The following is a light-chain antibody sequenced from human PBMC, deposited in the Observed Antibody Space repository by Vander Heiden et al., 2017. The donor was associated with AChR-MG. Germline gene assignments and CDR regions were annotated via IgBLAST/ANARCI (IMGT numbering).Light chain of an antibody. V-gene: IGKV3D-20*02. CDR2: SAS. CDR1: QSISSSF. CDR3: RDRSNELI. J-gene: IGKJ4*01. Sequence: EIVLIQSPATLSLSPGERATLSCRASQSISSSFLAWYQQKPGQAPRLLIYSASSRATGIPDRFSGSGSGTDFTLTISSLEPEDFALYFCRDRSNELIFGGGTKVEIK.